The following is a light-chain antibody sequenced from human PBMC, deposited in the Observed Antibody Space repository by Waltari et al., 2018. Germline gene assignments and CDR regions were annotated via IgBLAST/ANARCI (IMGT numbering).Light chain of an antibody. CDR2: AAS. CDR3: LQDYNYPWT. CDR1: QGIRYD. Sequence: AIQMTQSPSSLSASVGDRATITCRASQGIRYDLGWYQQKPGKAPKLLFYAASSLQSGVPSRFSGSGSGADFTLTISSLQPEDFATYFCLQDYNYPWTFGQGTKVEIK. V-gene: IGKV1-6*01. J-gene: IGKJ1*01.